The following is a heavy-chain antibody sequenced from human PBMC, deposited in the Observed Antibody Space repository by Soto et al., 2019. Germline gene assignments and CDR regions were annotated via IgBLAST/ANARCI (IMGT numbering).Heavy chain of an antibody. CDR2: IWYDGSNK. V-gene: IGHV3-33*01. CDR1: GFTFSSYG. D-gene: IGHD4-17*01. CDR3: ARRGDYGDYVNFDY. J-gene: IGHJ4*02. Sequence: GGSLRLSCAASGFTFSSYGMHWVRQAPGKGLEWVAVIWYDGSNKYYADFVKGRFTISRDNSKNTLYLQMNSLRAEDTAVYYCARRGDYGDYVNFDYWGQGTLVTVSS.